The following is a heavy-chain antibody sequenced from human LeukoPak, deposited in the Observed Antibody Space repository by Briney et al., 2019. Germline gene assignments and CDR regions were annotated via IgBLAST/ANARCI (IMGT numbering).Heavy chain of an antibody. J-gene: IGHJ4*02. CDR1: GYAFTVRY. D-gene: IGHD2/OR15-2a*01. CDR2: IKPDSGFT. Sequence: GASVKVSCKASGYAFTVRYMHWVRQVPGQGLEWMGFIKPDSGFTNYAEKFQDRVTMSRDTSITTVYVELSSLGSGDTALYYCSTEDKYCKTTTCDDYWGQGTLVTVSS. V-gene: IGHV1-2*02. CDR3: STEDKYCKTTTCDDY.